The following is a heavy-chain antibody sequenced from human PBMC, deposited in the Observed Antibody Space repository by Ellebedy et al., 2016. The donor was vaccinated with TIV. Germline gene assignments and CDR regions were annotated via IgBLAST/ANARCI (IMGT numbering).Heavy chain of an antibody. D-gene: IGHD2-15*01. J-gene: IGHJ4*02. V-gene: IGHV3-30*03. CDR2: VSYDGKNK. CDR1: GFTFSNYG. Sequence: GGSLRLSCAASGFTFSNYGMHWVRQAPGKGLEWVAVVSYDGKNKYYAESVKGRFTISRDNSKNTLYLQMNSLRAEDTAVYYCARGGWYCSGGSCYHSEYWGQGTLVTVSS. CDR3: ARGGWYCSGGSCYHSEY.